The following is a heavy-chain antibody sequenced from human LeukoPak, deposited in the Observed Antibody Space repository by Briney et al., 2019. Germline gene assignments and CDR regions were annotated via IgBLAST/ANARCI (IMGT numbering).Heavy chain of an antibody. CDR3: ARGPRNDP. CDR2: VHPDSGNT. D-gene: IGHD1-14*01. CDR1: GYPFSTWE. J-gene: IGHJ5*02. V-gene: IGHV1-8*01. Sequence: SVKVSCKTSGYPFSTWEINWVRQAAGQGLEWLGWVHPDSGNTDYAQKFRGRVTMSRDTSTSTAYMELSGLRLDDPAVYFCARGPRNDPWGQGTLVTVSS.